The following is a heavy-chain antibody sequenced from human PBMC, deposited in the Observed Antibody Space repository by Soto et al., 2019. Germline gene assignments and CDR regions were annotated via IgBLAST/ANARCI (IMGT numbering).Heavy chain of an antibody. CDR2: INHSGST. V-gene: IGHV4-34*01. CDR3: ARYFDWFRFDY. CDR1: GGSFSGYY. J-gene: IGHJ4*02. D-gene: IGHD3-9*01. Sequence: LSLTCAVYGGSFSGYYWSWIRQPPRKGLEWIGEINHSGSTNYNPSLKSRVTISVDTSKNQFSLKLSSVTAADTAVYYCARYFDWFRFDYWGQGTLVTVSS.